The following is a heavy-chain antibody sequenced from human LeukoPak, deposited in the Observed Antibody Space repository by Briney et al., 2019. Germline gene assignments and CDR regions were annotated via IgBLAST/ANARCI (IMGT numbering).Heavy chain of an antibody. Sequence: PGASVRVSCKASGYTFTSYDINWVRQATGQGLEWMGWMNPNSGNTGYAQKFQGRVTMTRNTSISTACMELSSLRSEDTAVYYCARVPYYYDSSGFNWFDPWGQGTLVTVSS. J-gene: IGHJ5*02. V-gene: IGHV1-8*01. CDR1: GYTFTSYD. D-gene: IGHD3-22*01. CDR2: MNPNSGNT. CDR3: ARVPYYYDSSGFNWFDP.